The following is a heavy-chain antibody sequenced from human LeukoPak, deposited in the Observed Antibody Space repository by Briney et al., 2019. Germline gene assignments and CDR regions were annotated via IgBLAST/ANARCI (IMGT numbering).Heavy chain of an antibody. CDR3: ARGSYYYGMDV. CDR1: GGSISSYY. J-gene: IGHJ6*02. Sequence: SETLSLTCTVSGGSISSYYWSWIRQPPGKGLEWIGYIYYSGSTNYNPSLKSRVTISVDTSKNQFSLKLSSVTAADTAVYYCARGSYYYGMDVWGQGTTVTVSS. V-gene: IGHV4-59*01. CDR2: IYYSGST.